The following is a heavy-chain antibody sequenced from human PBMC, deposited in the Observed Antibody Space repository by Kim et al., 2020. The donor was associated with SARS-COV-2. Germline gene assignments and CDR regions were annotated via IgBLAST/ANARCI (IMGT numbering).Heavy chain of an antibody. V-gene: IGHV4-31*02. CDR3: ARDVPLRTVTGWFDP. Sequence: PSLKSRFTLSVDTSKNHFSLKLSSVTAADTAVYFCARDVPLRTVTGWFDPWGQGTLVTVSS. D-gene: IGHD4-17*01. J-gene: IGHJ5*02.